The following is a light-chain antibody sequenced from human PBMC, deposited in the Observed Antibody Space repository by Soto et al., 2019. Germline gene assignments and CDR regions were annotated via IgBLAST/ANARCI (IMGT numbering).Light chain of an antibody. CDR3: QQYNNWPPWT. J-gene: IGKJ1*01. CDR1: QSVTNN. Sequence: EIVMTQSPATLSVSPLEGATLSCGASQSVTNNLAWYQQKPGQAPRLLIYGASTRATGVPARFSGSGSGTEFTLTISSLQSEDFAVYYCQQYNNWPPWTFGQGTKVDIK. CDR2: GAS. V-gene: IGKV3-15*01.